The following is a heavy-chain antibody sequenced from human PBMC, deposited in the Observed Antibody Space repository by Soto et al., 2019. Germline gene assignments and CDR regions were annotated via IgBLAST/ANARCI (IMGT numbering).Heavy chain of an antibody. CDR3: TTYSSGSPFY. CDR1: GLTFSNAW. J-gene: IGHJ4*02. CDR2: ITDGGTT. V-gene: IGHV3-15*01. Sequence: GGSLRLSCVVSGLTFSNAWMSWVRQAPGKGLEWVGRITDGGTTDYATPVKGGFTISRDDSKTTLYLQLNSLKTDDTAVYYCTTYSSGSPFYWGQGTLVTVSS. D-gene: IGHD3-10*01.